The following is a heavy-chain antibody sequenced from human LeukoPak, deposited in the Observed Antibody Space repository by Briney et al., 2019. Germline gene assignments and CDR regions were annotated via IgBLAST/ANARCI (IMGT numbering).Heavy chain of an antibody. Sequence: SGPALVKPTQTLTLTCTFSGFSLNTRQMCVAWIRQPPGKALEWLARIDWDDDTFYSTSLKTRLSISKDTSKNQVVLTMTNIDPVDTGTYYCARMTPDSPSFDYWGQGTLVTVSS. V-gene: IGHV2-70*17. CDR3: ARMTPDSPSFDY. CDR2: IDWDDDT. J-gene: IGHJ4*02. D-gene: IGHD1-14*01. CDR1: GFSLNTRQMC.